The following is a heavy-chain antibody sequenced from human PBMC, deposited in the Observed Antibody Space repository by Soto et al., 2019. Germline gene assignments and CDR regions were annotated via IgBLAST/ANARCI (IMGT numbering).Heavy chain of an antibody. CDR1: GFTFDDYG. Sequence: GGSLRLSCAASGFTFDDYGMSWVRQAPGKGLEWVSGINWNGGSTGYADSVKGRFTISRDNAKNSLYLQMNSLRAEDTALYHCARSRGPATQASLGYYYYYMDVWGKGTTVTVSS. D-gene: IGHD2-15*01. V-gene: IGHV3-20*01. CDR3: ARSRGPATQASLGYYYYYMDV. J-gene: IGHJ6*03. CDR2: INWNGGST.